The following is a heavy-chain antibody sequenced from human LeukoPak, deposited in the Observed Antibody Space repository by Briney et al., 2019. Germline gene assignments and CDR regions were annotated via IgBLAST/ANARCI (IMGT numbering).Heavy chain of an antibody. CDR1: GYTFTSYD. J-gene: IGHJ4*02. Sequence: AAVKVSCKASGYTFTSYDINWVRQATGQGLEWMGWMNPNSGNTGYAQKFQGRVTMTRNTSISTAYMELSSLRSEDTAVYYSTMTARTRIAVAGYYFDYWGQGTLVTVSS. D-gene: IGHD6-19*01. CDR3: TMTARTRIAVAGYYFDY. V-gene: IGHV1-8*01. CDR2: MNPNSGNT.